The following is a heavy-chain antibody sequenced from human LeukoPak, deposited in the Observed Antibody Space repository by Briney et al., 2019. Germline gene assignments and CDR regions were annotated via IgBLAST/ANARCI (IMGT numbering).Heavy chain of an antibody. CDR1: GYTFTGYY. V-gene: IGHV1-2*02. Sequence: ASVKVSCKASGYTFTGYYMHWVRQAPGQGLEWMGWINPNSGGTNYAQKFQGRVTMTRDTSISTAYMELSRLRSDDTAVYYCAGVYQLLYPSGLDYWGQGTLVTVSS. CDR3: AGVYQLLYPSGLDY. D-gene: IGHD2-2*02. J-gene: IGHJ4*02. CDR2: INPNSGGT.